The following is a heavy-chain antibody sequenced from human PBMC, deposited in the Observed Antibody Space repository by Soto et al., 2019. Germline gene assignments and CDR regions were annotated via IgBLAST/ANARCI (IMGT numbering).Heavy chain of an antibody. CDR2: ISYDGSKK. V-gene: IGHV3-30*18. J-gene: IGHJ6*02. CDR3: PQGVGSTLQNYSLYGLDV. D-gene: IGHD1-26*01. Sequence: QVQLVESGGGVVQPGRSLRLSCAASGFTFSNYAMHWVRQAPGKGLEWVAVISYDGSKKYYADSVKGRFTISRDNSKNTLHLQMNSLRGEDAAVYYCPQGVGSTLQNYSLYGLDVWGQGTTVTVSS. CDR1: GFTFSNYA.